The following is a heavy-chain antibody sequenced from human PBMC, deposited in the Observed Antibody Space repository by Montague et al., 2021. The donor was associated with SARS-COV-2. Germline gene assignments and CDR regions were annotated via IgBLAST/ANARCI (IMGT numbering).Heavy chain of an antibody. Sequence: TLSLTCTFSGCSLSTNGLSVSWIRQPQGKALKWFARIGWGADKNYSTSLKARITISKDTSRNQVVLTMANMDPVDTATYSCARICYGSGMGFDYWGQGTLVTVSS. V-gene: IGHV2-70*10. CDR3: ARICYGSGMGFDY. D-gene: IGHD3-10*01. CDR2: IGWGADK. J-gene: IGHJ4*02. CDR1: GCSLSTNGLS.